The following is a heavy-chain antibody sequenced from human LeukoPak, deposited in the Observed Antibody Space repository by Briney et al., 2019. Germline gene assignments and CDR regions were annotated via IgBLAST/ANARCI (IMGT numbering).Heavy chain of an antibody. J-gene: IGHJ3*02. CDR3: AKCGDFWSVYYMHM. CDR1: GFTFSSYG. D-gene: IGHD3-3*01. Sequence: PGGSLGLSCAASGFTFSSYGMHWVRQAPGKGLEWVAFIRYNGSNKYYADSVKGRFTISRDNSKSTLYLQMNSLRAEDTAVYYCAKCGDFWSVYYMHMWGQGIMVTVSS. CDR2: IRYNGSNK. V-gene: IGHV3-30*02.